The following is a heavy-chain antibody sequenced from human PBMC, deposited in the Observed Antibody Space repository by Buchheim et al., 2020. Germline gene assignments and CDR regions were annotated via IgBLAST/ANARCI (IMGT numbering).Heavy chain of an antibody. V-gene: IGHV3-33*01. D-gene: IGHD6-19*01. CDR2: IWYDGSNK. CDR3: ARGYSSGWYWYYGMDV. CDR1: GFTFSSYG. J-gene: IGHJ6*02. Sequence: QVQLVESGGGVVQPGRSLRLSCAASGFTFSSYGMHWVRQAPGKGLEWVAVIWYDGSNKYYADSVKGRFTISRDNSKNTLSLQMNSLRAEDTAVYYCARGYSSGWYWYYGMDVWGQGTT.